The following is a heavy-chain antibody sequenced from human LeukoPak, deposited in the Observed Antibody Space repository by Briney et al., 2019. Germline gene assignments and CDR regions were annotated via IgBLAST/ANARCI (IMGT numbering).Heavy chain of an antibody. V-gene: IGHV1-2*02. CDR3: AIHTGTTSFFDF. CDR2: IHPNSGDT. J-gene: IGHJ4*02. Sequence: ASVKVSCKASGYTFTGYYMHWVRQAPGQGPEWMGWIHPNSGDTNYAQSFQGRVTMTRDTSINTAHMELSRLRSNDTAIYYCAIHTGTTSFFDFWGQGTLVTVSS. D-gene: IGHD3-10*01. CDR1: GYTFTGYY.